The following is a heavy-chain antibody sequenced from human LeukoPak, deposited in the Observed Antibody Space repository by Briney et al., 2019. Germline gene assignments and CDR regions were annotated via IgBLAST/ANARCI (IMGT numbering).Heavy chain of an antibody. V-gene: IGHV4-39*07. CDR1: GGSISSSSYY. D-gene: IGHD3-22*01. CDR3: ASPRGDDSGGYYTWYFHH. CDR2: SGST. J-gene: IGHJ1*01. Sequence: SETLSLSCTVSGGSISSSSYYWGWIRQPPGKGLEWIGSGSTYYNPSLKSRVTISVDTSKNQFSLKLSSVTAADTAVYFCASPRGDDSGGYYTWYFHHWGQGILVTVSS.